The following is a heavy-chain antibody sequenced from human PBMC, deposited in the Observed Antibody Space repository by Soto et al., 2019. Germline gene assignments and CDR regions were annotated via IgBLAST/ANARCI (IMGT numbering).Heavy chain of an antibody. CDR2: IIPILGIA. CDR3: ARATFEYSSTIYYMDV. J-gene: IGHJ6*03. D-gene: IGHD6-6*01. V-gene: IGHV1-69*02. CDR1: GGTFSSYT. Sequence: SVKVSCKASGGTFSSYTISWVRQAPGQGLEWMGRIIPILGIANYAQKFQGRVTITADKSTSTAYMELSSLRSEDTAVYYCARATFEYSSTIYYMDVWGKGTTVTVSS.